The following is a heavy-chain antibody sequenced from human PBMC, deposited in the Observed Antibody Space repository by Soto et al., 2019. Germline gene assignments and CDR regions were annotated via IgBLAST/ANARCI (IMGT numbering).Heavy chain of an antibody. D-gene: IGHD3-10*01. CDR2: IYYSGST. CDR1: GGSISSYY. Sequence: SETLSLTCTVSGGSISSYYWSWIRQPPGKGLEWIGYIYYSGSTNYNPSLKSRVTISVDTSRNQFSLKLSSVTAADTAVYYRARLWFGADFNWFDPWGQGTLVTVSS. CDR3: ARLWFGADFNWFDP. J-gene: IGHJ5*02. V-gene: IGHV4-59*01.